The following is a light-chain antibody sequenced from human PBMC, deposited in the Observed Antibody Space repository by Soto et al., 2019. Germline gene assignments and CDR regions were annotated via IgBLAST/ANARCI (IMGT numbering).Light chain of an antibody. J-gene: IGKJ1*01. Sequence: TVLTPSPFTLSLDPGERAAVASRASQSVNNNLAWYQQKPGQAPRLVIYGASSRATGIPARFSGSGSGTDFTLTISSLEPEDFAVYYCQQRSNWPWTFGQGTEVDI. V-gene: IGKV3-11*01. CDR1: QSVNNN. CDR2: GAS. CDR3: QQRSNWPWT.